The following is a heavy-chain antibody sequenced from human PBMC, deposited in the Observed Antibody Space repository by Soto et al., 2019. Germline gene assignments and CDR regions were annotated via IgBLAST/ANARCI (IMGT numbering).Heavy chain of an antibody. CDR2: ITSKAYGGTT. D-gene: IGHD2-2*01. Sequence: EVQLVESGGGLVQPGRSLRLSCTASGFTFGDYAMSWVRQAPGKGLEWVGFITSKAYGGTTEYAASVKGRFTISRDDSKSIAYLQMNSLKTEDTAVYYCTSLRYCSSTSCTLRYWGQGTLVTVSS. J-gene: IGHJ4*02. CDR3: TSLRYCSSTSCTLRY. CDR1: GFTFGDYA. V-gene: IGHV3-49*04.